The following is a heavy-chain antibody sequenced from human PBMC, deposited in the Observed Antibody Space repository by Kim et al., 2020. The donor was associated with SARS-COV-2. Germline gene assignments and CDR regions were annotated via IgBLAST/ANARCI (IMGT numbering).Heavy chain of an antibody. D-gene: IGHD5-12*01. J-gene: IGHJ5*02. CDR3: ARGARLSGPHNWFDP. Sequence: ASVKVSCKASGKTFISYDINWVRQAAGQGLEWMGWMNPKSGNTGFAQKFQGRVTMTRNTSINTAYMELSSLKSEDTAVYYCARGARLSGPHNWFDPWGQGTLVTVSS. V-gene: IGHV1-8*01. CDR1: GKTFISYD. CDR2: MNPKSGNT.